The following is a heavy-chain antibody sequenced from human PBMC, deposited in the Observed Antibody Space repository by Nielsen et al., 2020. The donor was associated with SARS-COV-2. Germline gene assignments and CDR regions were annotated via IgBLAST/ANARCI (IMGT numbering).Heavy chain of an antibody. V-gene: IGHV1-69*04. CDR2: IIPILGIA. J-gene: IGHJ5*02. CDR3: ARDPPGAVAAFGAWFDP. CDR1: GGTFSSYA. D-gene: IGHD6-19*01. Sequence: SVKVSCKASGGTFSSYAISWVRQAPGQGLEWMGRIIPILGIANYAQKFQGRVTITADKSTSTAYMELSSLRSEDTAVYYCARDPPGAVAAFGAWFDPWGQGTLVTVSS.